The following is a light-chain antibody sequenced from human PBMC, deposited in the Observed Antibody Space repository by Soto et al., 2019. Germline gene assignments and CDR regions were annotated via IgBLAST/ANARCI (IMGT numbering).Light chain of an antibody. CDR1: SSNIGGNS. CDR3: GSWDSSLSDHV. CDR2: DDD. V-gene: IGLV1-51*01. J-gene: IGLJ1*01. Sequence: QSVLTHPPSVSAAPGHRVTISCSGSSSNIGGNSVSWYQQLPGTAPKLLIYDDDKRPSGIPDRFSGSKSGTSATLGITGFQTGDEADYYCGSWDSSLSDHVFGTGTKVTVL.